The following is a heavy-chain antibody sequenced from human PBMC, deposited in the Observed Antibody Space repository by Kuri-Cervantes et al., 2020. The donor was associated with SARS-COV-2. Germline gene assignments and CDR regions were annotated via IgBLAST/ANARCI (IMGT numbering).Heavy chain of an antibody. J-gene: IGHJ4*02. V-gene: IGHV4-30-4*02. D-gene: IGHD4-17*01. CDR2: IYHSGST. CDR1: GGSISSGDYY. CDR3: ARGINDYADYGLDY. Sequence: SETLSLTCTVSGGSISSGDYYWSWIRQPPGKGLEWIGYIYHSGSTYYNPSFKSRATISADTSKNQFSLRLSSVTAADTAVYYCARGINDYADYGLDYWGQGTLVTVSS.